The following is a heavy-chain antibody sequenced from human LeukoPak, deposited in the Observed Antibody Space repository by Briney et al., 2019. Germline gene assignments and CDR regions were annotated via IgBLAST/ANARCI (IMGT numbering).Heavy chain of an antibody. V-gene: IGHV3-48*04. J-gene: IGHJ5*02. CDR2: VSSSSNTI. CDR3: ASHFGGWYGGFDP. CDR1: GFTFSSYS. Sequence: GGSLRPSCAASGFTFSSYSMNWVRQAPGKGLEWVSYVSSSSNTIYYADSVKGRFTISRDNAKNSLYLQMNSLRAEERAGYNGASHFGGWYGGFDPWGQGTLVTVS. D-gene: IGHD6-19*01.